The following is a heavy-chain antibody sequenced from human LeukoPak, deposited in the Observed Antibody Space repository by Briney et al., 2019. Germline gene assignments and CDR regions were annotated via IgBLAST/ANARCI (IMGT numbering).Heavy chain of an antibody. D-gene: IGHD3-22*01. CDR2: IKRDGSRK. Sequence: GGSLRLSCAASGFTFNDYWMAWVRQVPGKGLEWVANIKRDGSRKYYLESVKGRSTISRDNARNSVNLERSSLRADDTAMYYCARDANYHDGSNYYDVLDIWGQGTMVTVSS. CDR1: GFTFNDYW. CDR3: ARDANYHDGSNYYDVLDI. J-gene: IGHJ3*02. V-gene: IGHV3-7*01.